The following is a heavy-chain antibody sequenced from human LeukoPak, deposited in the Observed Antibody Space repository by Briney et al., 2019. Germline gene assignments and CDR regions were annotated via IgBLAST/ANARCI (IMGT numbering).Heavy chain of an antibody. J-gene: IGHJ4*02. CDR3: AKSNGYGLIDY. CDR2: IYSSGNT. V-gene: IGHV4-39*01. Sequence: SETLSLTCAVSGASINSSNYYWGWVRQSPGKGLEWIGNIYSSGNTYYNASLKSRVTMYIDTSQNQFSLKVSSVTAADTAMYYCAKSNGYGLIDYWGKGTLVTVSS. CDR1: GASINSSNYY. D-gene: IGHD5-12*01.